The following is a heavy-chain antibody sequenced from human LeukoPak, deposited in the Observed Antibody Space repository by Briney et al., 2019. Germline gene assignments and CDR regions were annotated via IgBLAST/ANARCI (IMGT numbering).Heavy chain of an antibody. J-gene: IGHJ4*02. CDR2: INPNSGDT. CDR3: ARTTTLDY. CDR1: GYTFTAYY. V-gene: IGHV1-2*02. Sequence: ASVKVSCKASGYTFTAYYIHWVRQAPGQGLEWMGWINPNSGDTEYAQKFQGRVTMTRDTSITTAYMELSRLRSDDTAVYYCARTTTLDYWGQGTLVTVSS. D-gene: IGHD1-1*01.